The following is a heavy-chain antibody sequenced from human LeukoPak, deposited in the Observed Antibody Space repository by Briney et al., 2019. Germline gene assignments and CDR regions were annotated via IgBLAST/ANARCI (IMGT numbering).Heavy chain of an antibody. CDR1: GFTFSSYS. D-gene: IGHD2-15*01. V-gene: IGHV3-74*01. Sequence: GGSLRLSCAASGFTFSSYSMNWVRQAPGKGLVWVSRINSDGSTTNYADSVKGRFTISRDNAKNTLYLQMNSLRAEDTAVYYCARRYCSGGSCYIDYWGQGTLVTVSS. CDR3: ARRYCSGGSCYIDY. CDR2: INSDGSTT. J-gene: IGHJ4*02.